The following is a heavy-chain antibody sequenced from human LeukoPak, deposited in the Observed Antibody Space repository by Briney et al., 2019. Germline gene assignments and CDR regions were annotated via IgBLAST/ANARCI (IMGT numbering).Heavy chain of an antibody. CDR2: IWSDGSNK. Sequence: GGSLRLSCAASGFTFSNYGMHWVRQAPGKGLEWVAVIWSDGSNKYYADSVKGRFTISRDNSKNTLYLQMNSLRAEDTAVYYCAHYDSSAYHAFDIWGQGTMVTVSS. D-gene: IGHD3-22*01. CDR3: AHYDSSAYHAFDI. J-gene: IGHJ3*02. CDR1: GFTFSNYG. V-gene: IGHV3-33*01.